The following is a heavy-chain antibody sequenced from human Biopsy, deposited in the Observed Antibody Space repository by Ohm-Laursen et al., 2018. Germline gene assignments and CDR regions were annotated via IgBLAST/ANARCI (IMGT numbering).Heavy chain of an antibody. J-gene: IGHJ5*01. CDR1: GFSFSDNC. CDR2: IRDKANSYTT. V-gene: IGHV3-72*01. CDR3: ARAGRYCSGGGCYSWFDS. D-gene: IGHD2-15*01. Sequence: GSLRLSCTASGFSFSDNCMDWVRQAPGKGLEWVGRIRDKANSYTTDYAASVKGRFTILRDDSKNSLYLQMNSLKTEDTALYYCARAGRYCSGGGCYSWFDSWGQGTLVTVSS.